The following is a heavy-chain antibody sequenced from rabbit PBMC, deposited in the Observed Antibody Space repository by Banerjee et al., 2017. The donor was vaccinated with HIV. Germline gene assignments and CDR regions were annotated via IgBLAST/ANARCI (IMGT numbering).Heavy chain of an antibody. V-gene: IGHV1S7*01. Sequence: QLVESGGGLVQPGGSLHLSCNAPGFVFNSYYMSWVRQAPGEGLEWIGYITGGGSAYYASWAKGRFTISRENAQNTLYLQLNSLTAADTATYFCVGGWVSSTGDWHLWGPGTLVTVS. J-gene: IGHJ4*01. D-gene: IGHD1-1*01. CDR3: VGGWVSSTGDWHL. CDR2: ITGGGSA. CDR1: GFVFNSYY.